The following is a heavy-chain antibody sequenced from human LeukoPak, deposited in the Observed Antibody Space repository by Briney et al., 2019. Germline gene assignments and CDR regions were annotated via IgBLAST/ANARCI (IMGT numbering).Heavy chain of an antibody. CDR1: GFSFATSA. V-gene: IGHV1-58*02. CDR3: AADLPYSNYGPLDY. D-gene: IGHD4-11*01. Sequence: ASVKVSCNASGFSFATSAMQWVRQARGQRLEWIGWIVVGSGNTKYAQKFQERVTISRDTSTSAAYLELRSLRSEDTAVYFCAADLPYSNYGPLDYWGQGTLVTVSS. CDR2: IVVGSGNT. J-gene: IGHJ4*02.